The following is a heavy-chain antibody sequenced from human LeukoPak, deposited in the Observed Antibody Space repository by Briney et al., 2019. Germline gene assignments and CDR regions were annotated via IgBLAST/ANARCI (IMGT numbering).Heavy chain of an antibody. J-gene: IGHJ3*02. CDR1: GFTFSSYW. V-gene: IGHV3-7*01. CDR2: TKPDGSGK. CDR3: AREFRTSKDAFDI. D-gene: IGHD1-14*01. Sequence: GGSLRLSCAASGFTFSSYWMSWVRRAPGKGLEWVANTKPDGSGKYYLDSVKGRFTTSRDNSKNPLHLQMNSLRAEDTAVYYCAREFRTSKDAFDIWGQGTMVTVSS.